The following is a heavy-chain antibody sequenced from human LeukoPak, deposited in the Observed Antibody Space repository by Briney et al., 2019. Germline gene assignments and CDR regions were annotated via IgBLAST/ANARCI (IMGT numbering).Heavy chain of an antibody. CDR3: ARTYYYGSGKDAFDI. J-gene: IGHJ3*02. CDR1: GFTFSNYE. D-gene: IGHD3-10*01. CDR2: ISSSGSTI. Sequence: GGSLRLSCAASGFTFSNYEMNWVRQAPGKGLEWVSYISSSGSTIYYADSVKGRFTISRDNAKNSLYLQMNSLRAEDTAVYYCARTYYYGSGKDAFDIWGQGTMVTVSS. V-gene: IGHV3-48*03.